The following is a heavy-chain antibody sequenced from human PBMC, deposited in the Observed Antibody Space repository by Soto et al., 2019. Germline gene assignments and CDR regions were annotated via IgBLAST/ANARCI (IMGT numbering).Heavy chain of an antibody. CDR3: ARDGYYYYGMDV. Sequence: QVQLVQSGAEEKKPGASVKVSCKASGYTFTSYAMHWVRQAPGQRLEWMGWINAGNGNTKYSQKFQGRVTITRDTSESTAYMELSSLRSEDTAVYYCARDGYYYYGMDVWGQGTTVTVSS. CDR2: INAGNGNT. V-gene: IGHV1-3*05. J-gene: IGHJ6*02. CDR1: GYTFTSYA.